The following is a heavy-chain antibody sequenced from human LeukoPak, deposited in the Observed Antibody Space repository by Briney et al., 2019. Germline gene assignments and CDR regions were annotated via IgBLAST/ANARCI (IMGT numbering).Heavy chain of an antibody. CDR1: GFTFSSYA. CDR3: ARGYGSGSFNELEF. Sequence: GGSLRLSCAASGFTFSSYALSWVRQAPGKGLEWVSGIKSSYSTYNADSVKGRFTISRDNSKNTLHLQMNSLRAEGTAVYYCARGYGSGSFNELEFWGQGTLVTVSS. J-gene: IGHJ4*02. V-gene: IGHV3-23*01. D-gene: IGHD3-10*01. CDR2: IKSSYST.